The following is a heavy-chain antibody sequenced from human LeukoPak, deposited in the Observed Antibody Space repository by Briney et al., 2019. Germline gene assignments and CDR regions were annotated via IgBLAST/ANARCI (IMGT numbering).Heavy chain of an antibody. D-gene: IGHD5-24*01. J-gene: IGHJ4*02. CDR1: GFTSKKYW. Sequence: PGGSLRLSCAASGFTSKKYWMNWVRQVPGKGLECLGNIKEDGSETYYADSVKGRFTISRDNPKNLLFLQINSLRVEDTAVYYCARETPRRGETRDGYRWGQGTLVTVSS. CDR2: IKEDGSET. V-gene: IGHV3-7*01. CDR3: ARETPRRGETRDGYR.